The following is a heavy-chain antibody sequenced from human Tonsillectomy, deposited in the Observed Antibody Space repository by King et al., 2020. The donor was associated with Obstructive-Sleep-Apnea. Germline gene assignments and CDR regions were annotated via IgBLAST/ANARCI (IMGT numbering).Heavy chain of an antibody. Sequence: VQLVESGGGLVQPGGSLRLSCAASGFTVSSNYMSWVRQAPGKGLEWGSVIYSGGSTYYADSVKGRFTISRDNSKNTLYLQMNSLRAEDTAVYYCARSSGIWVGGTFDYWGQGTLVTVSS. D-gene: IGHD3-10*01. CDR3: ARSSGIWVGGTFDY. CDR1: GFTVSSNY. J-gene: IGHJ4*02. CDR2: IYSGGST. V-gene: IGHV3-66*01.